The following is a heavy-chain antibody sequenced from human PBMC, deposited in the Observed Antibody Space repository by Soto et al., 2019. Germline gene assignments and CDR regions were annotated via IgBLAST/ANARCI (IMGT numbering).Heavy chain of an antibody. CDR3: AKDPSTGSADY. D-gene: IGHD3-9*01. Sequence: PGGSLRLSCTASGFILGNYAMNWVRQAPGKGLEWVSTLSKDGANGHYADSVKGRFTISRDGSKNTLYLQMNSLRAEDTAMYYCAKDPSTGSADYWGQGTQVTVSS. V-gene: IGHV3-23*01. CDR1: GFILGNYA. CDR2: LSKDGANG. J-gene: IGHJ4*03.